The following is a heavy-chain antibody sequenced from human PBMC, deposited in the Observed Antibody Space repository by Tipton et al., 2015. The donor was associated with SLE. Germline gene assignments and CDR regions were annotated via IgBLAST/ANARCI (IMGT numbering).Heavy chain of an antibody. CDR2: IVVGSGKT. J-gene: IGHJ6*03. V-gene: IGHV1-58*02. D-gene: IGHD1-26*01. Sequence: QLVQSGVEVKKPGTSVKVSCKASGFTFRSSSMQWVRQARGQRLEWIGWIVVGSGKTKYAQKFQERVTITRDMSTSTAYMEVSSLRTEDTAVYYCAADLYSGAYLGYYYMDVWGRGTTVTVSS. CDR1: GFTFRSSS. CDR3: AADLYSGAYLGYYYMDV.